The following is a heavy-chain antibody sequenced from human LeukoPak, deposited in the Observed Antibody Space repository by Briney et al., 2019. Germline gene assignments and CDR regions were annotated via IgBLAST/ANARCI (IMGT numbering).Heavy chain of an antibody. V-gene: IGHV3-30*04. J-gene: IGHJ4*02. CDR1: GFTFSSYA. CDR2: TSNDGRNQ. Sequence: GGSLRLSCAASGFTFSSYAMHWVRQAPGKGLEWVAVTSNDGRNQYYADSMQGRFTISRDSSKNTLSLQMNSLRAEDTAVYYCARGAYDSSPGYWGQGTLVTVSS. D-gene: IGHD3-22*01. CDR3: ARGAYDSSPGY.